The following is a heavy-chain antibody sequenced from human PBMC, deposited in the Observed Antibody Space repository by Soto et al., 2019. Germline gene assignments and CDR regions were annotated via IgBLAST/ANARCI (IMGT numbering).Heavy chain of an antibody. CDR3: TGEVASGY. CDR1: GLTGRNFG. J-gene: IGHJ4*02. V-gene: IGHV3-30*03. Sequence: WGSLRLSCAVSGLTGRNFGVHGVRQATGKGREWGAVISRDGGTKYYADSVKGRFTISRDNSRNTLFLEMNSLRGDDMAVYYCTGEVASGYWGQGTLVTVSS. CDR2: ISRDGGTK. D-gene: IGHD2-8*02.